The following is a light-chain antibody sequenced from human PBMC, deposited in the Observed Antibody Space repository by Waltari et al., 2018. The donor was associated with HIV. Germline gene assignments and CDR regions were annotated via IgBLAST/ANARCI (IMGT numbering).Light chain of an antibody. CDR2: EDN. CDR3: QSYDGDNHEI. Sequence: NFMLTHPHSVSDSPCMTLAISCTPLRCTLPSNPLPWSQQRPGSAPTTVIYEDNQRPSGVPDRFSGSIDSSSNSASLTISGLKTEDEADYHCQSYDGDNHEIFGGGTKLTVL. J-gene: IGLJ2*01. V-gene: IGLV6-57*04. CDR1: RCTLPSNP.